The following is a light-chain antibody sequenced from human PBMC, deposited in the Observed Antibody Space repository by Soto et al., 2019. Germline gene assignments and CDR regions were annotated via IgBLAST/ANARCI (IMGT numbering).Light chain of an antibody. CDR3: HQYGSSPPFT. CDR1: QSVSSSY. J-gene: IGKJ3*01. V-gene: IGKV3-20*01. CDR2: GAS. Sequence: DIVLTQSPGTLSLSPGERATLSCRASQSVSSSYLAWYQQKPGQAPRLLIYGASSRATGITDRFSGSGSGTDFTLTISRREPEDCSVYYCHQYGSSPPFTVGPGTKVDIK.